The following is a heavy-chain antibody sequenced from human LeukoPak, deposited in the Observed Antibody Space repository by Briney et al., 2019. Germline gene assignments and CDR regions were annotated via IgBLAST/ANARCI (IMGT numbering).Heavy chain of an antibody. CDR3: ARRDLTGDAFDI. D-gene: IGHD4/OR15-4a*01. Sequence: ASVKVSCKASGYTFTSYAMHWVRQAPGQRLEWMGWINAGNGNTKYSQKFQGRVTITRDTSASTAYMELSSLRSEDTAVYYCARRDLTGDAFDIWGQGAMVTVSS. CDR2: INAGNGNT. V-gene: IGHV1-3*01. CDR1: GYTFTSYA. J-gene: IGHJ3*02.